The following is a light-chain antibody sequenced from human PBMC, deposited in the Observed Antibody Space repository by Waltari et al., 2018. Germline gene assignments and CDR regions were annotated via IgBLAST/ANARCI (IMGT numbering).Light chain of an antibody. J-gene: IGKJ1*01. CDR1: QRVSIY. CDR3: QHYKNLPVS. Sequence: IVLTQSPGTLSLSPGERATLPCRAIQRVSIYLAWYQQNPGQAPRPPIYLTSTRATGIPDRFSGSGSGTDFSLTISGLEPEDFAVYYCQHYKNLPVSFGQGTRVEIK. CDR2: LTS. V-gene: IGKV3-20*01.